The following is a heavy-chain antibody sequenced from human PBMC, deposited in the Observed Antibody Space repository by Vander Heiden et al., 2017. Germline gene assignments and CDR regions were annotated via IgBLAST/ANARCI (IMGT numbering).Heavy chain of an antibody. CDR2: IYYSGGT. J-gene: IGHJ4*02. CDR3: ARLLVGAALFDY. V-gene: IGHV4-61*01. Sequence: QVQLQESGPGLVKPSETLSPTCSVSGASVSSGSYYWSWIRQPPGKGLEWIGFIYYSGGTKNNPSLKSRLTISVDTSKNQFSLKLNSVTAADTAVYYCARLLVGAALFDYWGQGTLVTVSS. CDR1: GASVSSGSYY. D-gene: IGHD2-8*02.